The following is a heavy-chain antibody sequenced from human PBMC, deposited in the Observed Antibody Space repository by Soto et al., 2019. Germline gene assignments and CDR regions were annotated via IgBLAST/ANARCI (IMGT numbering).Heavy chain of an antibody. J-gene: IGHJ6*03. D-gene: IGHD4-4*01. CDR3: ARSYSNELYYYYMDV. V-gene: IGHV4-59*01. CDR1: GGSISSYY. CDR2: IYYSGST. Sequence: SETLSLTCTVSGGSISSYYWSWIRQPPGKGLEWIGYIYYSGSTNYNPSLKSRVTISVDTSKNQFSLKLSSVTAADTAVYYCARSYSNELYYYYMDVWGKGTTVTVSS.